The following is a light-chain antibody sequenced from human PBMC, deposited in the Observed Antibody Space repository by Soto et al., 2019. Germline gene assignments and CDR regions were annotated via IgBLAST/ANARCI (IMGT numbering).Light chain of an antibody. Sequence: QSALTKPASVSGSPGQSITISCTGTRSDVGRYNYVSWYQQHPNKAPKLIIFEVTSRPSGVSARFSGSKSGNTASLTISGLQAEDEADYFCSSYSTTSSPHVLFGGGTKLTVL. J-gene: IGLJ2*01. CDR3: SSYSTTSSPHVL. CDR2: EVT. V-gene: IGLV2-14*01. CDR1: RSDVGRYNY.